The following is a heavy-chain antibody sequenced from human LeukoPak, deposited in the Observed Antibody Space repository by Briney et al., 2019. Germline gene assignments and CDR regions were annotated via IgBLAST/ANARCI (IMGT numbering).Heavy chain of an antibody. V-gene: IGHV1-24*01. CDR1: GYTLTELS. CDR2: FDPEDGET. Sequence: GASVKVSCKVSGYTLTELSMHWVRQAPGKGLEWMGGFDPEDGETIYAQKFQGRVTMTEDTSTDTAYMELSSLRSEDTAVYYCATPAPFNKWSNLDYWGQGTLVTVSS. D-gene: IGHD3-3*01. CDR3: ATPAPFNKWSNLDY. J-gene: IGHJ4*02.